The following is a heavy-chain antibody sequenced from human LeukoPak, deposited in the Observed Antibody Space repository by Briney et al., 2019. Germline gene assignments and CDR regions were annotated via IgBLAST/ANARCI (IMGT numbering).Heavy chain of an antibody. V-gene: IGHV3-23*01. Sequence: GGSLRLSCAASGFTFSSYAMSWVRRAPGKGLEWVSAISGSGGSTYYADSVKGRFTISRDNSKNTLYLQMNSLRAEDTAVYYCAKDRRGYCSGGSCYPLDYWGQGTLVTVSS. J-gene: IGHJ4*02. CDR1: GFTFSSYA. D-gene: IGHD2-15*01. CDR3: AKDRRGYCSGGSCYPLDY. CDR2: ISGSGGST.